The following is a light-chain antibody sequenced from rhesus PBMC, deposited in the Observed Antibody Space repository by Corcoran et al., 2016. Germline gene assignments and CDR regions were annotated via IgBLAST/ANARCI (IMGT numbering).Light chain of an antibody. CDR1: ENVNNY. CDR3: QHNYGTPYS. V-gene: IGKV1-74*01. Sequence: DIQMTQSPSSLSASVGDRVTITCRASENVNNYLNWYQQNPGKAPKLLPYKASTLQSGVPSRLSGSGSWTDYTFTISSLQSEDVATYYCQHNYGTPYSFGQGTKVEIK. J-gene: IGKJ2*01. CDR2: KAS.